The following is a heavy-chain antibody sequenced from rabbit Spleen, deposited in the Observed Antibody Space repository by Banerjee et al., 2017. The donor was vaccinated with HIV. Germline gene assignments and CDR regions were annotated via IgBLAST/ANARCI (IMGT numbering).Heavy chain of an antibody. J-gene: IGHJ4*01. CDR2: INTATVKA. Sequence: QEHLEESGGGLVKPEGSLTLTCKASGFSFSDRDVMCWVRQAPGKGLEWIACINTATVKAVYATWAKGRFTISRTSSTTVTLQMTSLTAADTATYFCARGSATMTMVITGYYLNLWGPGTLVTVS. D-gene: IGHD2-1*01. CDR1: GFSFSDRDV. V-gene: IGHV1S45*01. CDR3: ARGSATMTMVITGYYLNL.